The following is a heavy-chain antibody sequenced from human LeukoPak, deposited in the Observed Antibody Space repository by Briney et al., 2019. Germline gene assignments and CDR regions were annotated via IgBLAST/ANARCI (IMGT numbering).Heavy chain of an antibody. CDR1: GFTFSSYA. D-gene: IGHD6-13*01. Sequence: GGSLRLSCAASGFTFSSYAMHWVRQAPGKGLEWVAVISYDGSNKYYADSVKGRFTISRDNSKNTLYLQMNSLRAEDTAVYYCAKRGGSSWSPIDYWGQGTLVTVSS. CDR2: ISYDGSNK. CDR3: AKRGGSSWSPIDY. J-gene: IGHJ4*02. V-gene: IGHV3-30-3*02.